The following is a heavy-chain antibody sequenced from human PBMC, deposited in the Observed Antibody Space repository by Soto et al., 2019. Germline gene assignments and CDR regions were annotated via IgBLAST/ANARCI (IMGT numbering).Heavy chain of an antibody. Sequence: TSETLSLTCTVSGGSISSSSYYWGWIRQPPGKGLEWIGSIYYSGSTYYNPSLKSRVTMSVDTSKNQFSLKLSSVTAADTAVYYCARRSAGGNNWFDPWGQGTLVTVSS. V-gene: IGHV4-39*01. J-gene: IGHJ5*02. CDR1: GGSISSSSYY. D-gene: IGHD1-26*01. CDR2: IYYSGST. CDR3: ARRSAGGNNWFDP.